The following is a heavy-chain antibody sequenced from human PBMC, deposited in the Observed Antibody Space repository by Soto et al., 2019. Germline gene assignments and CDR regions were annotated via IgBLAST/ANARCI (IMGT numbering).Heavy chain of an antibody. V-gene: IGHV4-31*03. CDR3: ARRYGGNFDY. J-gene: IGHJ4*02. CDR1: GGSISSGGYY. CDR2: IYYSGST. D-gene: IGHD2-15*01. Sequence: QVQLQESGPGLVKPSQTLSLTCTVSGGSISSGGYYWSWIRQHPGKGLEWIGYIYYSGSTYYNPSLRSRVIISVDTSKNQFSLKLSFVTAADTAGYDCARRYGGNFDYWGQGTLVTVSS.